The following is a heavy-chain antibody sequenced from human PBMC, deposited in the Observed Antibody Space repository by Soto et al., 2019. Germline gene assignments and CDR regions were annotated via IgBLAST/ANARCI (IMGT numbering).Heavy chain of an antibody. J-gene: IGHJ5*02. V-gene: IGHV1-69*01. D-gene: IGHD3-3*01. CDR2: IIPIFGTA. CDR3: AREGTYYDFWSGYSPNWFDP. CDR1: GGTFSSYA. Sequence: QVQLVQSGAEVKKPGSSVKVSCKASGGTFSSYAISWVRQAPGQGLEWMGGIIPIFGTANYAQKFQGRVTITEDESTSTAYMELSSLRSEDTAVYYCAREGTYYDFWSGYSPNWFDPWGQGTLVTVSS.